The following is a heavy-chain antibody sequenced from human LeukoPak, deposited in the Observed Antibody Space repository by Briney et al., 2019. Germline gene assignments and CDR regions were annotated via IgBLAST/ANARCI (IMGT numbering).Heavy chain of an antibody. CDR3: ARDRVLHYFDY. V-gene: IGHV3-33*01. CDR2: IWYDGSNK. D-gene: IGHD3-16*01. CDR1: GFTFSSYG. J-gene: IGHJ4*02. Sequence: PGGSLRLSCTASGFTFSSYGIHWVRQAPGKGLEWVAVIWYDGSNKYYADSVKGRFTISRDNSKNTVDLQMTSLRADDTAVYYCARDRVLHYFDYWGQGTLVTVSS.